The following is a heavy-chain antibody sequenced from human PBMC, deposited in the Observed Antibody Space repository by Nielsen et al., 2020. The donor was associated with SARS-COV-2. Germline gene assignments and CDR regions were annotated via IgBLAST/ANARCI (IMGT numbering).Heavy chain of an antibody. CDR1: GFTFSIFA. CDR3: AKVVVAGDLTPFDY. D-gene: IGHD2-15*01. J-gene: IGHJ4*02. Sequence: GESLKISCAASGFTFSIFAMSWVRQAPGKGLEWVSSISSPGGSTYYADSVKGRFTLSRDNSRDTLYLQMNSLRAEDTAKYYCAKVVVAGDLTPFDYWGQGTLVTVSS. V-gene: IGHV3-23*01. CDR2: ISSPGGST.